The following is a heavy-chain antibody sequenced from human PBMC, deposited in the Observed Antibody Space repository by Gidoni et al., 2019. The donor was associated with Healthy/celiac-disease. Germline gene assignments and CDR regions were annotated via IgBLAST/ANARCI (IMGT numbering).Heavy chain of an antibody. CDR3: ARQNYDFWSGPPLQ. J-gene: IGHJ4*02. Sequence: QVQLVESGGGVVQPGRSLRLSCAASGFTFSSYAMHWVRQAPGKGLEWVAVISYDGSNKYYADSVKGRFTISRDNSKNTLYLQMNSLRAEDTAVYYCARQNYDFWSGPPLQWGQGTLVTVSS. CDR2: ISYDGSNK. D-gene: IGHD3-3*01. V-gene: IGHV3-30-3*01. CDR1: GFTFSSYA.